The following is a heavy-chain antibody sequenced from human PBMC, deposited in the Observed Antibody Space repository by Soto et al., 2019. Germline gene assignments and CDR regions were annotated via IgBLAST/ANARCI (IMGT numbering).Heavy chain of an antibody. CDR2: IWYDGSNK. CDR3: ARQYSSGWYWFDY. D-gene: IGHD6-19*01. J-gene: IGHJ4*02. Sequence: QVQLVESGGGVVQPGRSLRLSCAASGFTFSSYGMHWVRQAPGKGLEWVAVIWYDGSNKYYADSVKGRFTISRDNSKKTLYLQMNSLRAEDTAVYYCARQYSSGWYWFDYWGQGTLVTGSS. V-gene: IGHV3-33*01. CDR1: GFTFSSYG.